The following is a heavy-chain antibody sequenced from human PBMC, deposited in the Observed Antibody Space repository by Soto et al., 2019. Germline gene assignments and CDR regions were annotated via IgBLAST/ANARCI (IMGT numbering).Heavy chain of an antibody. CDR2: ISSDGRDE. CDR1: GFTFSDYG. J-gene: IGHJ4*01. D-gene: IGHD1-26*01. V-gene: IGHV3-30*03. CDR3: ARQEAGSYFDF. Sequence: LRLSCSVSGFTFSDYGMHWVRQAPGEGLQWVAVISSDGRDEQYADSVKGRFTVSRDNSKSTFYLQMNSLSPEDTAVYSCARQEAGSYFDFWGHGTLVTVSS.